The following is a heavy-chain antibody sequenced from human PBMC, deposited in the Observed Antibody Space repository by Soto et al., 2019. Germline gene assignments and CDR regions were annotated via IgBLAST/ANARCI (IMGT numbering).Heavy chain of an antibody. Sequence: QVQLVQSGAEVKKPGASVKVSCKASGYTFTSYDINWVRQATGQGLEWMGWMNPNSGNTGDAQKFQGRVTMTRNTSRSTAYMELSSLRSEDTAVYYCARGDYGDSYYYYYGMDVWGQGTTVTVSS. D-gene: IGHD4-17*01. V-gene: IGHV1-8*01. CDR3: ARGDYGDSYYYYYGMDV. CDR1: GYTFTSYD. J-gene: IGHJ6*02. CDR2: MNPNSGNT.